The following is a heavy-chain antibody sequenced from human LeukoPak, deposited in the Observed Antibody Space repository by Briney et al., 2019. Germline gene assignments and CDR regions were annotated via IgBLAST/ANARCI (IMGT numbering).Heavy chain of an antibody. Sequence: VQPGRSLRLSCAASGFTFSSYGMHWVRQAPGKGLEWVAVISYDGSNKYYADSVKGRFTISRDNSKNTLYLQMNSLRAEDTAVYYCAKRRVRPGSDAFDIWGQGTMVTVSS. J-gene: IGHJ3*02. D-gene: IGHD2-2*01. CDR3: AKRRVRPGSDAFDI. CDR1: GFTFSSYG. CDR2: ISYDGSNK. V-gene: IGHV3-30*18.